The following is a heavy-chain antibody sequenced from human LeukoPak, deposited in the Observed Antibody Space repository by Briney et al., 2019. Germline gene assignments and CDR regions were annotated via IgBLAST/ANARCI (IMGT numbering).Heavy chain of an antibody. CDR2: IRSKAYGGTT. Sequence: GGSLRLSCAASGFTFSSYAMHWVRQAPGKGLEWVGFIRSKAYGGTTEYAASVKGRFTISRDDSKSIAYLQMNSLKTEDTAVYYCTRRGSGYYYVDYWGQGTLVTVSS. V-gene: IGHV3-49*04. CDR1: GFTFSSYA. J-gene: IGHJ4*02. CDR3: TRRGSGYYYVDY. D-gene: IGHD3-22*01.